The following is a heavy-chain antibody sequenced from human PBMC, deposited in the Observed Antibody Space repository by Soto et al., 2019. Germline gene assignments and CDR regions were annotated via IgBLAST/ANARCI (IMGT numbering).Heavy chain of an antibody. D-gene: IGHD6-13*01. V-gene: IGHV3-23*01. CDR2: ISGSGGSP. CDR3: AKDPRQLVLLVSDY. J-gene: IGHJ4*02. Sequence: EVQLLESGGGLVQPGGSLRLSWAAAGVTFSRYAMSWVRQASGTGLEWVSAISGSGGSPYSADSVKGRFTISRDNSKNTLYLQMNSLRAEDTAVYYCAKDPRQLVLLVSDYWGQGTLVTVSS. CDR1: GVTFSRYA.